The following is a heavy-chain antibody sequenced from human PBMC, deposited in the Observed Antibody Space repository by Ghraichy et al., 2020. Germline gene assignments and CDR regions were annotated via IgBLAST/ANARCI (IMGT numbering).Heavy chain of an antibody. CDR2: LFSGRFA. Sequence: GGSLRLSCAVSGFIVSSNFVSWVRQAPGKGLEWVSVLFSGRFADYADSVKGRFTMSRDVSQNAVYLQMDNLRAEDTAVYYCATGGEAGGDGTSTSCFREPQNFWGQGTRVTVSS. CDR1: GFIVSSNF. V-gene: IGHV3-53*01. J-gene: IGHJ4*02. CDR3: ATGGEAGGDGTSTSCFREPQNF. D-gene: IGHD2-2*01.